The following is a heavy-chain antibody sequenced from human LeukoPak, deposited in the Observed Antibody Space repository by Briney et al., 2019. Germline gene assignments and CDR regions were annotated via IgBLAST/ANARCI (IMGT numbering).Heavy chain of an antibody. CDR3: ARERNFYYFDY. V-gene: IGHV3-21*01. CDR1: GFTFNDYT. CDR2: ITGDCNYI. Sequence: GGSLRLSCAASGFTFNDYTMTWVRQAPGKGLEWVSSITGDCNYIFYADSVKGRFTISRDDAQNSLFLELNSLRGEDTAVYYCARERNFYYFDYWGQGALVTVSS. J-gene: IGHJ4*02. D-gene: IGHD3-3*01.